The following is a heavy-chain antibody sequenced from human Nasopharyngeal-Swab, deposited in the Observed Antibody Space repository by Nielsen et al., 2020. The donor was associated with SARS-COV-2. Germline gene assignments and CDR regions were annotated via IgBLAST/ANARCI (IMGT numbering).Heavy chain of an antibody. D-gene: IGHD2/OR15-2a*01. V-gene: IGHV4-61*07. CDR2: MYYSGTT. CDR3: ARRTYDSLNSYWYFDL. J-gene: IGHJ2*01. Sequence: WIRQPSGKGLEWIGYMYYSGTTNSIPSLKSRATMSVDTSKNQFSLKLTSVTAADTAVYYCARRTYDSLNSYWYFDLWGRGTLVTVSS.